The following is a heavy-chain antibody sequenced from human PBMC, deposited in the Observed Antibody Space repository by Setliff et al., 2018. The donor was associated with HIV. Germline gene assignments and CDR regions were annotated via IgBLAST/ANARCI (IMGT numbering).Heavy chain of an antibody. D-gene: IGHD4-17*01. CDR2: SRNKANSYST. CDR3: ARDQDYGPYYYYYYMDV. J-gene: IGHJ6*03. V-gene: IGHV3-72*01. CDR1: GFTFSGYC. Sequence: GGSLRLSCAASGFTFSGYCMDWVRQAPGKGPEWIARSRNKANSYSTEYAASVKGRFTISRDNSKNTLYLQMNSLRAEDTAIYYCARDQDYGPYYYYYYMDVWGKGTTVTVSS.